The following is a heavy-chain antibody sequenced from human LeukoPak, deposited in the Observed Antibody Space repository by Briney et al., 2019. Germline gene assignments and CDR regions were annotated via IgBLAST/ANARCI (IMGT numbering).Heavy chain of an antibody. CDR2: IKQDGSEK. CDR1: GFTFSNYW. CDR3: ARDWGGIAAAGTRDY. Sequence: QTGGSLRLSCAASGFTFSNYWMSWVRQAPGKGLEWVANIKQDGSEKSYVDSVRGRFTISRDHAKNSVYLQMNSLRAEDTALYYCARDWGGIAAAGTRDYWGQGTLVTVSS. V-gene: IGHV3-7*01. D-gene: IGHD6-13*01. J-gene: IGHJ4*02.